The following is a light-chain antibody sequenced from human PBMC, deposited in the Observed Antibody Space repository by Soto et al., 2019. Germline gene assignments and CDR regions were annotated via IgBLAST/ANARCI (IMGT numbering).Light chain of an antibody. CDR1: QSLWHSKAPNY. CDR3: MQALQTPR. J-gene: IGKJ1*01. V-gene: IGKV2-28*01. Sequence: DIVMTQSPLSLPVTPGEPASTSSRSIQSLWHSKAPNYWDWCLQKPGHSPQLLIYLGSNRASGGPDRCSGSGSGTDFTLKISRVEAEDVGVYYCMQALQTPRFGQGTKVEIK. CDR2: LGS.